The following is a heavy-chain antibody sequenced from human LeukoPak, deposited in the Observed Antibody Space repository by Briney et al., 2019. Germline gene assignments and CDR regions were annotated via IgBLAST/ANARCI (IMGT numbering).Heavy chain of an antibody. Sequence: PGGSLRLSCAASGFTFSSYGMHWVRQAPGKGLEWVAVIWYDGSNKYYADSVKGRFTISRDNSKNTLYLLMNSLRAEDTAVYYCARDGYCSSTSCYMEFDYWGQGTLVTVSS. CDR1: GFTFSSYG. D-gene: IGHD2-2*03. CDR2: IWYDGSNK. CDR3: ARDGYCSSTSCYMEFDY. V-gene: IGHV3-33*01. J-gene: IGHJ4*02.